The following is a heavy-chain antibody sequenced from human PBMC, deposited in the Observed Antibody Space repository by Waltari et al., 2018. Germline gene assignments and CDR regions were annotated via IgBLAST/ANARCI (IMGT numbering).Heavy chain of an antibody. Sequence: QLQLQESGPGLVKPSETLSLTCTVSGGSISSSSYYWGWIRQPPGKGLEWIGSIYYSGSTYYNPSLKSRVTISVDTSKNQFSLKLSSVTAADTAVYYCARQDYSSGWYYFDYWGQGTLVTVSS. CDR1: GGSISSSSYY. D-gene: IGHD6-19*01. CDR3: ARQDYSSGWYYFDY. V-gene: IGHV4-39*01. CDR2: IYYSGST. J-gene: IGHJ4*02.